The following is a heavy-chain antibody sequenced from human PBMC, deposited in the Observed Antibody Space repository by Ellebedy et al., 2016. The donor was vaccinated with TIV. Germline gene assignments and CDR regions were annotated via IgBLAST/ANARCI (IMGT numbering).Heavy chain of an antibody. CDR1: GYTFTNYD. Sequence: ASVKVSCKTSGYTFTNYDINWVRQANGQGLEWMGWMNPKSGNTGYAQKFRGRLTLTRGAATNTADMELSSLRSDDTAVYYCARHRVTTHSDDGFDMWGQGTMVTVSS. CDR3: ARHRVTTHSDDGFDM. D-gene: IGHD4-17*01. V-gene: IGHV1-8*01. CDR2: MNPKSGNT. J-gene: IGHJ3*02.